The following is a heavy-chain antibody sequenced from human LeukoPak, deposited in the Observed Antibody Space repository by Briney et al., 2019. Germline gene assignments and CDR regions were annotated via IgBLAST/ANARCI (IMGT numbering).Heavy chain of an antibody. D-gene: IGHD3-22*01. CDR1: GVTFDDYA. V-gene: IGHV3-43*02. Sequence: GGSLRLSCAASGVTFDDYAMHWVRQAPGKGLEWVSLISGDGGSTYYADSVKGRFTISRDNSKNSLYLQMNSLRTEDTALYYCAKERYYDSSGYPGYWGQGTLVTVSS. J-gene: IGHJ4*02. CDR3: AKERYYDSSGYPGY. CDR2: ISGDGGST.